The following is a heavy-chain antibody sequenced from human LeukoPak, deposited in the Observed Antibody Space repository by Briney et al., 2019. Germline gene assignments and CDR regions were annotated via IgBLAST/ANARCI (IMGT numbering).Heavy chain of an antibody. V-gene: IGHV4-39*07. CDR1: GGSISSSSYY. D-gene: IGHD6-19*01. Sequence: SETLSLTCTVSGGSISSSSYYWGWIRQPPGKGLEWIGSIYYSGSTYYNPSLKSRVTISVDTSKNQFSLKLSSVTAADTAVYYCARGGDSSGWEPRNWFDPWGQGTLVTVSS. CDR3: ARGGDSSGWEPRNWFDP. CDR2: IYYSGST. J-gene: IGHJ5*02.